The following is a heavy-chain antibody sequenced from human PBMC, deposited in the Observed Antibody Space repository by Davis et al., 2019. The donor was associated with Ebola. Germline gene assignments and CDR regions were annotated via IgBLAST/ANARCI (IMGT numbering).Heavy chain of an antibody. V-gene: IGHV3-73*01. CDR2: IRSNANSYAT. CDR1: GFTFSGSA. D-gene: IGHD6-13*01. J-gene: IGHJ6*02. Sequence: GESLKISCAASGFTFSGSAMHWVRQAPGKGLEWVGRIRSNANSYATAYAASVKGRFTISRDDSKNTAYLQMNSLKTEDTAVYYCTTTTSSSRYTSDVWGQGTTVTVSS. CDR3: TTTTSSSRYTSDV.